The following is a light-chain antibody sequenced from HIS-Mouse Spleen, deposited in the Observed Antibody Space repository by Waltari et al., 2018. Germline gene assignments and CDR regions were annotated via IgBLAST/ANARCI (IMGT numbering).Light chain of an antibody. CDR2: EDS. V-gene: IGLV3-10*01. CDR3: YSTDSSGNHYV. Sequence: SYELTQPPSVSVSPGQTTRITCSGDALPKQYAYGYQQKSGQAPVLVIYEDSKRPSGIPERFSGSSSGTMATLTISGAQVEDEADYYCYSTDSSGNHYVFGTGTKVTVL. J-gene: IGLJ1*01. CDR1: ALPKQY.